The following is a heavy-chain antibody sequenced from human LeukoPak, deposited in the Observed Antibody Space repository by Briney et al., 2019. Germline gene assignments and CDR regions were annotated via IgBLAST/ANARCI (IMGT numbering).Heavy chain of an antibody. D-gene: IGHD6-19*01. V-gene: IGHV3-23*01. J-gene: IGHJ4*02. CDR2: ISGSGGST. CDR3: AKGGWSLYYFDY. Sequence: GASLRLSCAASGFTFSSYAMSWVRQAPGKGLEWVSAISGSGGSTYYADSVKGRFTISRDNSKNTLYLQMNSLRAEDTAVYYCAKGGWSLYYFDYWGQGTLVTVSS. CDR1: GFTFSSYA.